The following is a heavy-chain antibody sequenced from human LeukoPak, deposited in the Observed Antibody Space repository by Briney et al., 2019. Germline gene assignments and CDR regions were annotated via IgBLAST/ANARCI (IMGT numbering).Heavy chain of an antibody. CDR1: GFTFSSYS. J-gene: IGHJ4*02. D-gene: IGHD3-10*01. Sequence: GGSLRLSCAASGFTFSSYSMNWVRQAPGKGLEWVSSISSSSSYIYYADSVKGRFTISRDNAKNSLYLQMNSLRAEDTAVYYCARAQFEPYYFDYWGQGTLVTLFS. CDR2: ISSSSSYI. V-gene: IGHV3-21*01. CDR3: ARAQFEPYYFDY.